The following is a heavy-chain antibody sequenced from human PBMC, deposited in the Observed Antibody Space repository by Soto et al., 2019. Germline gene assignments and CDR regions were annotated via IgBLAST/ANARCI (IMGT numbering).Heavy chain of an antibody. D-gene: IGHD4-17*01. J-gene: IGHJ4*02. Sequence: GGSLRLSCAASGFTVSSNFMSWVRQAPGKGLEWVSIIYSDGSTYYADSVKGRFTISRDNSKNTLYLQMDSLRADDTAVYYCASRRNPYGAYDYWGQGTLVTVSS. CDR2: IYSDGST. V-gene: IGHV3-66*01. CDR3: ASRRNPYGAYDY. CDR1: GFTVSSNF.